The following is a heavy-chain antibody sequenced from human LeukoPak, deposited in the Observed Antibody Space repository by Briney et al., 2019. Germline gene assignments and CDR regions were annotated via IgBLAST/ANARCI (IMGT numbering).Heavy chain of an antibody. D-gene: IGHD3-10*01. CDR2: IYHSGST. J-gene: IGHJ3*02. Sequence: SETLSLTCTVSGGFISSSTYYWGWIRQPPGKGLEWIGSIYHSGSTYYNPSLKSRVTISVDTSKNQFSLKLSSVTAADTAVYYCARARGGDMVRGVIIHNDAFDIWGQGTMVTVSS. V-gene: IGHV4-39*07. CDR3: ARARGGDMVRGVIIHNDAFDI. CDR1: GGFISSSTYY.